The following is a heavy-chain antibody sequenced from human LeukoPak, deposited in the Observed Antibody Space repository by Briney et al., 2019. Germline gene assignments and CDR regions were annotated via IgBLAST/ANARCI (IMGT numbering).Heavy chain of an antibody. Sequence: PGGSLRLSCAASGFTFSSYWMHWVRQAPGKGLEWVSAIRDSGSSTHYADSVKGRFTTSRDNSKNTLFLQMNSLRAEVTAIYYCAKYGPQDSGSSHFDYWGQGALVTVSS. CDR2: IRDSGSST. J-gene: IGHJ4*02. V-gene: IGHV3-23*01. CDR1: GFTFSSYW. D-gene: IGHD1-26*01. CDR3: AKYGPQDSGSSHFDY.